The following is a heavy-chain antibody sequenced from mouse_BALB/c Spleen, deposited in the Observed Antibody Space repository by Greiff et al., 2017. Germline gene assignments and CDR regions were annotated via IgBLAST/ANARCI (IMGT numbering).Heavy chain of an antibody. CDR2: IYPYNGGT. V-gene: IGHV1S29*02. CDR3: ARGWDGFAY. J-gene: IGHJ3*01. D-gene: IGHD4-1*01. Sequence: VQLKESGPELVKPGASVKISCKASGYTFTDYNMHWVKQSHGKSLEWIGYIYPYNGGTGYNQKFKSKATLTVDNSSSTAYMELRSLTSEDSAVYYCARGWDGFAYWGQGTLVTVSA. CDR1: GYTFTDYN.